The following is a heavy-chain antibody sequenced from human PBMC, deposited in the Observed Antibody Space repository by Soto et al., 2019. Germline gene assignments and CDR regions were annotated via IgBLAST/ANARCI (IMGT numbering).Heavy chain of an antibody. J-gene: IGHJ4*02. CDR2: IYYSGST. V-gene: IGHV4-39*01. D-gene: IGHD3-10*01. CDR3: AMMAEYYYGSGTFDY. CDR1: GGSISSSSYY. Sequence: SETLSLTCTVSGGSISSSSYYWGWIRQPPGKGLEWIGSIYYSGSTYYNPSLKSRVTISVDTSKNQFSLKLSSVTAADTAVYYCAMMAEYYYGSGTFDYWGQGTLVTVSS.